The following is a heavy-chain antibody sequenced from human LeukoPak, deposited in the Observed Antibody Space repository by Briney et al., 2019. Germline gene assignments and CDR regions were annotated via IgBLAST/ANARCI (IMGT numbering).Heavy chain of an antibody. CDR2: ISWNSGSI. Sequence: GGSLRLSCAASGFTFDEYAMHWVRQAPGKGLEWVSGISWNSGSIGYADSVEGRFTISRDNAKNSLYLEMNSLRAEDTALYYCVLELALGYWGQGTLVTVSS. J-gene: IGHJ4*02. V-gene: IGHV3-9*01. CDR1: GFTFDEYA. CDR3: VLELALGY. D-gene: IGHD1-7*01.